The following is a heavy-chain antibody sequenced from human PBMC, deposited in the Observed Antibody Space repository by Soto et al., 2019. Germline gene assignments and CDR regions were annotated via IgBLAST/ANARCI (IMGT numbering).Heavy chain of an antibody. D-gene: IGHD5-12*01. Sequence: PSWSLALSCTLCGGSVSISMDAVSLIRQPPGKGLEWIGYIYYSGSTNYNPSLKSRVTISVDTSKNQFSLKLSSVTAADTAVYYCATSDGYNFFQCWGLDYWGQGTLVTVYS. CDR3: ATSDGYNFFQCWGLDY. CDR1: GGSVSISMDA. J-gene: IGHJ4*02. CDR2: IYYSGST. V-gene: IGHV4-61*01.